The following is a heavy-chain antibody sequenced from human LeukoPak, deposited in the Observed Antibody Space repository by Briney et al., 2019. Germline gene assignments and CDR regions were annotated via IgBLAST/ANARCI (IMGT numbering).Heavy chain of an antibody. CDR2: IYSGGSK. Sequence: GGSLRLSCAVSGFTVSSNYMNWVRQAPGKGLEWVSVIYSGGSKYYADSVKGRFTISRDNSKNTLYLQMNSLRAEDTAVYYCARELGYCSGASCYFKYYGMDVWGQGTTVTVFS. CDR1: GFTVSSNY. J-gene: IGHJ6*02. V-gene: IGHV3-53*01. CDR3: ARELGYCSGASCYFKYYGMDV. D-gene: IGHD2-15*01.